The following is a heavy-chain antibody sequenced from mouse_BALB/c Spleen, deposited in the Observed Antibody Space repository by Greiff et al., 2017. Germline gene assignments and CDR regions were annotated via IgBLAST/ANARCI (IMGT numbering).Heavy chain of an antibody. CDR1: GFTFSSFG. D-gene: IGHD1-1*01. V-gene: IGHV5-17*02. CDR3: ARLYGSSPYYAMDY. Sequence: DVHLVESGGGLVQPGGSRKLSCAASGFTFSSFGMHWVRQAPEKGLEWVAYISSGSSTIYYADTVKGRFTISRDNPKNTLFLQMTSLRSEDTAMYYCARLYGSSPYYAMDYWGQGTSVTVSS. CDR2: ISSGSSTI. J-gene: IGHJ4*01.